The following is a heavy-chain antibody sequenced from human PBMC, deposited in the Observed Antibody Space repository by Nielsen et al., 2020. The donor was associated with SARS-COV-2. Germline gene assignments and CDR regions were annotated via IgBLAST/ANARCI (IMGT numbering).Heavy chain of an antibody. J-gene: IGHJ6*02. Sequence: WIRQPPGKGLEWIGYIYYSGSTNYNPSLKSRVTISVDTSKNQFSLKLSSVTAADTAVYYCARAYIVVVPAAIDYCGMDVWGQGTTVTVSS. CDR3: ARAYIVVVPAAIDYCGMDV. D-gene: IGHD2-2*01. V-gene: IGHV4-59*01. CDR2: IYYSGST.